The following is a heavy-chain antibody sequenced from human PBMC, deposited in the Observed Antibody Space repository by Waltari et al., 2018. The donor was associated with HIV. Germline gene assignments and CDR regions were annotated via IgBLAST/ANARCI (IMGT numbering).Heavy chain of an antibody. CDR2: INHSGST. CDR3: ARGPFYDFWSGYSQYNWFDP. D-gene: IGHD3-3*01. J-gene: IGHJ5*02. Sequence: QVQLQQWGAGLLKPSETLSLTCAVYGGSFSGYYWSWIRQPPGKGLEWIGEINHSGSTNYNPSLKSRVTKSVDTSKNQFSLKLSSVTAADTAVYYCARGPFYDFWSGYSQYNWFDPWGQGTLVTVSS. V-gene: IGHV4-34*01. CDR1: GGSFSGYY.